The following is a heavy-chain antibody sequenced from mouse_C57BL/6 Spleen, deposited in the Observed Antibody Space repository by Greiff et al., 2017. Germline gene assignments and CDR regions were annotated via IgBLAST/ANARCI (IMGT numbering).Heavy chain of an antibody. CDR3: ARMDYYGSHWYFDV. D-gene: IGHD1-1*01. V-gene: IGHV1-50*01. Sequence: QVQLQQPGAELVKPGASVKLSCKASGYTFTSYWMQWVKQRPGQGLEWIGEIDPSDSYTNYNQKFKGKATLTVDTSSSTAYMQLSSLTSEDSAVYYCARMDYYGSHWYFDVWGTGTTVTVSS. CDR2: IDPSDSYT. CDR1: GYTFTSYW. J-gene: IGHJ1*03.